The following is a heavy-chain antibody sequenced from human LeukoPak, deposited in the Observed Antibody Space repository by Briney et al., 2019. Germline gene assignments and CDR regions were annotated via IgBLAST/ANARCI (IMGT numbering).Heavy chain of an antibody. CDR2: IYYSGST. Sequence: PSETLSLTCTVSGSSISSYYWSWIRQPPGKGLEWIGYIYYSGSTNYNPSLKSRVTISVDTSKIQFSLKLSSVTAADTAVYYCARLALQEVGATQTYYLDYWGQGALVTVSS. V-gene: IGHV4-59*01. J-gene: IGHJ4*02. D-gene: IGHD1-26*01. CDR3: ARLALQEVGATQTYYLDY. CDR1: GSSISSYY.